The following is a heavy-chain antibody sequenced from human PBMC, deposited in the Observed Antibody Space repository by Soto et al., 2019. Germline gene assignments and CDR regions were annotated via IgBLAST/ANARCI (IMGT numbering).Heavy chain of an antibody. V-gene: IGHV3-23*01. CDR1: GFTFSSYA. CDR3: AKDNIVVVPAAFQSAFDI. J-gene: IGHJ3*02. D-gene: IGHD2-2*01. Sequence: LRLSCAASGFTFSSYAMSWVRQAPGKGLEWVSAISGSGGSTYYADSVKGRFTISRDNSKNTLYLQMNSLRAEDTAVYYCAKDNIVVVPAAFQSAFDIWGQGTMVTVSS. CDR2: ISGSGGST.